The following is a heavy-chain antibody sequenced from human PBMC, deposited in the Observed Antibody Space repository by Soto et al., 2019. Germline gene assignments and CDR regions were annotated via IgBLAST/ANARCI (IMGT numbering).Heavy chain of an antibody. Sequence: GESLKISCKGSGYSFTSYWIGWVRQMPGKGLEWMGIIYPGDSDTRYSPSFQGQVTISADKSISTAYLQWSSLKASDTAMYYCARRLGDDSSGYYAFDYWGQGTLVTVS. CDR1: GYSFTSYW. CDR3: ARRLGDDSSGYYAFDY. D-gene: IGHD3-22*01. J-gene: IGHJ4*02. CDR2: IYPGDSDT. V-gene: IGHV5-51*01.